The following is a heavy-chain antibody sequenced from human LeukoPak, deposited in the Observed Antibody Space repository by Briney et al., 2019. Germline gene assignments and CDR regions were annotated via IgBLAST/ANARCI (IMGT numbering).Heavy chain of an antibody. CDR3: ALAPARGGAFDI. CDR2: INHSGST. D-gene: IGHD3-16*01. J-gene: IGHJ3*02. V-gene: IGHV4-34*01. CDR1: GGSFSGYY. Sequence: PSETLSLTCAVYGGSFSGYYWSWIRQPPGKGLEWIGEINHSGSTNYNPSLRSRVTISVDTSKNQFSLKLSSVTAADTAVYYCALAPARGGAFDIWGQGTMVTVSS.